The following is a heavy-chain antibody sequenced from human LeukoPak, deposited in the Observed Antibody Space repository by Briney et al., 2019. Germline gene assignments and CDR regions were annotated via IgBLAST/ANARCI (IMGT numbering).Heavy chain of an antibody. V-gene: IGHV3-21*01. CDR3: ASSVRSSGYYFIDAFDI. CDR2: ISSSSSYI. J-gene: IGHJ3*02. Sequence: GGSLRLSCAASGFTFSSYSMNWVRQAPGKGLEWVSSISSSSSYIYYADSVSGRFTISRDNAKNSLYLQMNSLRAEDTAVYYCASSVRSSGYYFIDAFDIWGQGTMVTVSS. D-gene: IGHD3-22*01. CDR1: GFTFSSYS.